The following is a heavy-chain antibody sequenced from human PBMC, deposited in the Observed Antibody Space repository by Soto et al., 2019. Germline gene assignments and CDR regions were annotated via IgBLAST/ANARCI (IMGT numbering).Heavy chain of an antibody. J-gene: IGHJ1*01. CDR2: ISDGGRST. Sequence: EVQLLESGGGLVQPGGSLRLSCAASGFTFSSYAMSWVRQAPGKGLEWVSAISDGGRSTYDADSVRGRFTISRDNFKNILYLQMNSLRAEDKAIYYCAKARDRLGDLSNDWGQGTLGTGSS. D-gene: IGHD3-16*02. V-gene: IGHV3-23*01. CDR3: AKARDRLGDLSND. CDR1: GFTFSSYA.